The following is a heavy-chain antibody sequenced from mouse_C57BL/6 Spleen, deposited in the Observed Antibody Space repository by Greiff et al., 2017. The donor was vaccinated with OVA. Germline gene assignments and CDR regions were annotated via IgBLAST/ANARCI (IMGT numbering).Heavy chain of an antibody. CDR2: IYPGSGST. CDR1: GYTFTSYW. V-gene: IGHV1-55*01. Sequence: VQLQQPGAELVKPGASVKMSCKASGYTFTSYWITWVKPRPGQGLAWIGDIYPGSGSTNYNEKFKSKATLTVDTSSSTAYMQLSSLTSEDSAVYYCAREGDGYYNWYFDVWGTGTTVTVSS. J-gene: IGHJ1*03. CDR3: AREGDGYYNWYFDV. D-gene: IGHD2-3*01.